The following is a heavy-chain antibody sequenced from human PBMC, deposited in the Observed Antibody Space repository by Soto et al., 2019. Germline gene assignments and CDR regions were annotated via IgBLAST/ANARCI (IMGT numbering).Heavy chain of an antibody. J-gene: IGHJ4*02. CDR1: GGSISSGGYS. CDR3: ARATYYYDSSGYYYVGYFDY. V-gene: IGHV4-30-2*01. Sequence: SETLSLTCAVSGGSISSGGYSWSWIRQPPGKGLEWIGYIYHSGSTCNNPSLKSRVTISVDRSKNQFSLKLSSVTAADTAVYYCARATYYYDSSGYYYVGYFDYWGQGTLVTVSS. D-gene: IGHD3-22*01. CDR2: IYHSGST.